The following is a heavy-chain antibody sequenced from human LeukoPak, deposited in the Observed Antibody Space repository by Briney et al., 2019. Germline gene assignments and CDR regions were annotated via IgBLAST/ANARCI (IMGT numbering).Heavy chain of an antibody. CDR3: ASNAFDI. V-gene: IGHV3-7*01. Sequence: GGSLRLSCAASGFTFSNYWMTWVRQAPGKGLEWVANIKQDGSEKYYVDSVKGRFTISRDNAKDSLYLQMNSLRSEDTAMYYCASNAFDIWGQGTMVTVSS. J-gene: IGHJ3*02. CDR2: IKQDGSEK. CDR1: GFTFSNYW.